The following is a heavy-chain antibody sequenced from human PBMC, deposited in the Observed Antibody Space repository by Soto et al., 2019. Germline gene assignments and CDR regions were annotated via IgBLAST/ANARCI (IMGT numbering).Heavy chain of an antibody. CDR2: ITSSTSYI. V-gene: IGHV3-21*01. CDR3: ARDETYGMDV. CDR1: GCTFSSYS. J-gene: IGHJ6*02. Sequence: GSLRRAGAASGCTFSSYSMNWVRQAPGKGLEWVSSITSSTSYIYYADSVKGRFTISRDNAKNSLYLQMNSLRAEDTDVYYCARDETYGMDVWGQGTTVTVYS.